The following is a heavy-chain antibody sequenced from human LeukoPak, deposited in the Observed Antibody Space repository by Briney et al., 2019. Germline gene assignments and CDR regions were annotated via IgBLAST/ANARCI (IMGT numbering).Heavy chain of an antibody. J-gene: IGHJ5*02. Sequence: ASVKVSCKASGYTFTSYGISWVRQAPGQGLEWMGWISAYNGNTNYAQKPQGRVTMTTDTSTSTAYMELRSLRSDDTAVYYCARFKYSSSWYRTNWFDPWGQGTLVTVSS. CDR3: ARFKYSSSWYRTNWFDP. CDR2: ISAYNGNT. CDR1: GYTFTSYG. D-gene: IGHD6-13*01. V-gene: IGHV1-18*01.